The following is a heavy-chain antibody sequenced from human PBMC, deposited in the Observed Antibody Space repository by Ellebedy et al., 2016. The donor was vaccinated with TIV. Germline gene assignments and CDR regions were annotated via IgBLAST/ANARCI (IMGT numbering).Heavy chain of an antibody. CDR2: IPPIFGTA. CDR3: ASGRFCRSPTCPNAYVMDV. D-gene: IGHD3-10*01. Sequence: AASVTVSCKASGGSFSTYAISWVRQAPGQGLEWMGGIPPIFGTATYAQNFQGRVTITADESTSTAFMELTRLRSDDTAVYYCASGRFCRSPTCPNAYVMDVWGQGTTVIVSS. CDR1: GGSFSTYA. J-gene: IGHJ6*02. V-gene: IGHV1-69*13.